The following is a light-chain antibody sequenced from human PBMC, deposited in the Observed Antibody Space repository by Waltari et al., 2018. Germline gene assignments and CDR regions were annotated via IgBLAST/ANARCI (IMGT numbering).Light chain of an antibody. CDR3: VSYTTISTWV. J-gene: IGLJ3*02. V-gene: IGLV2-14*03. Sequence: QSALTQPASVSGSPGPSITISCTGTSSDAGGFDHVSWYQHHPGKAPKVIIYDVSKRPSGVSNRFSGSKSGNTASLIISGLQADDEADYYCVSYTTISTWVFGGGTKLTVL. CDR1: SSDAGGFDH. CDR2: DVS.